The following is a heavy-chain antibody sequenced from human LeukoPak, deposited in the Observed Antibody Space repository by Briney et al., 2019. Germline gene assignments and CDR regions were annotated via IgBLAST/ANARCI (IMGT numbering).Heavy chain of an antibody. CDR2: IWYDGSDK. J-gene: IGHJ3*02. CDR1: GFTFSSYE. V-gene: IGHV3-33*08. Sequence: GGSLRLSCAASGFTFSSYEMNWVRQAPGKGLEWVAVIWYDGSDKYYADSVKGRFTISRDNSKNTLYLQMNSLRAEDTAVYYCARETLDAFDIWGQGTMVTVSS. CDR3: ARETLDAFDI.